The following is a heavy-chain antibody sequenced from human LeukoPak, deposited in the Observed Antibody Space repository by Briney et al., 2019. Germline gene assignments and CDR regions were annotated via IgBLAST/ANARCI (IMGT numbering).Heavy chain of an antibody. Sequence: GESLKISCKGSGYNFANYWIGWVRQMPGKGLEWMGIIYPGDSTTRYSPSFQGQVTISADKSISTAYLQWSSLKASDTAMYYCARRRGSTSWFPLDYWGQGALVIVSS. J-gene: IGHJ4*02. CDR1: GYNFANYW. V-gene: IGHV5-51*01. CDR3: ARRRGSTSWFPLDY. D-gene: IGHD6-13*01. CDR2: IYPGDSTT.